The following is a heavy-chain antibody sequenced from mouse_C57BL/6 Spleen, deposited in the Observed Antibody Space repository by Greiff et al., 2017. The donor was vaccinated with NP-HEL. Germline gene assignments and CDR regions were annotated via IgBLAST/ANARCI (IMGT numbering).Heavy chain of an antibody. J-gene: IGHJ2*01. V-gene: IGHV1-69*01. CDR3: ARHGGSPYYFDY. D-gene: IGHD1-1*01. CDR1: GYTFTSYW. CDR2: IDPSDSYT. Sequence: VQLQQPGAELVMPGASVKLSCKASGYTFTSYWMHWVKQRPGQGLEWIGEIDPSDSYTNYNQKFKGKSTLTVDKSSSTAYMQLSSLTSEDSAVYYCARHGGSPYYFDYWGQGTTLTVSS.